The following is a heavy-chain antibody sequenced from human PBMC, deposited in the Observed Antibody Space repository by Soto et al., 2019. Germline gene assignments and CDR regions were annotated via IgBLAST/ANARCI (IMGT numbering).Heavy chain of an antibody. CDR2: IRNKANSYIT. J-gene: IGHJ4*02. CDR1: GFTFSDHY. Sequence: EVQLVESGGGLVQPGGSLRLSCAASGFTFSDHYMDWVRQAPGKGLEWVGRIRNKANSYITEYAASVKGRFTTSRDDSKNSLYLQVTSLKTEDTAVYYCVRGGTGSDWGQGTLVTVSS. D-gene: IGHD1-26*01. CDR3: VRGGTGSD. V-gene: IGHV3-72*01.